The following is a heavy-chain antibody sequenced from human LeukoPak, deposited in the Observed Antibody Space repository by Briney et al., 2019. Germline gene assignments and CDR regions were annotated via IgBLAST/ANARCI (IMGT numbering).Heavy chain of an antibody. CDR2: ISSSGSTI. CDR1: GFTVSSNY. D-gene: IGHD3-10*01. J-gene: IGHJ4*02. Sequence: PGGSLRLSCAASGFTVSSNYMSWIRQAPGKGLEWVSYISSSGSTIYYADSVKGRFTISRDNAKNSLYLQMNSLRAEDTAVYYCARDLGSGSYYNAQAEFDYWGQGTLVTVSS. CDR3: ARDLGSGSYYNAQAEFDY. V-gene: IGHV3-11*01.